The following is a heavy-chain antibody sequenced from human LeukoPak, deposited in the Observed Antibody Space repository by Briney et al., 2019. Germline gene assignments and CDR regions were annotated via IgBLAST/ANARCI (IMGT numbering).Heavy chain of an antibody. CDR3: TRVLSGGGCIDY. V-gene: IGHV3-15*01. CDR1: GFTFSSAW. Sequence: GGSLRLSCAASGFTFSSAWMSWVRQAPGKGLEWVGRIKSKTDGGTTDYAASVKGRFTISRDDSKSIAYLQMNSLKTEDTAVYYCTRVLSGGGCIDYWGQGTLVTVSS. D-gene: IGHD3-16*01. J-gene: IGHJ4*02. CDR2: IKSKTDGGTT.